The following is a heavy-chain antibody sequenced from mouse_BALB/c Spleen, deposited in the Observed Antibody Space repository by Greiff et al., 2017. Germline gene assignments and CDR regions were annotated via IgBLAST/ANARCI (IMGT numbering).Heavy chain of an antibody. J-gene: IGHJ2*01. CDR1: GFTFSDYY. V-gene: IGHV5-4*02. CDR3: ARAPYDGYQGVFDY. D-gene: IGHD2-3*01. CDR2: ISDGGSYT. Sequence: EVRLMESGGGLVKPGGSLKLSCAASGFTFSDYYMYWVRQTPEKRLEWVATISDGGSYTYYPDSVKGRFTISRDNAKNNLYLQMSSLKSEDTAMYYCARAPYDGYQGVFDYWGQGTTLTVSS.